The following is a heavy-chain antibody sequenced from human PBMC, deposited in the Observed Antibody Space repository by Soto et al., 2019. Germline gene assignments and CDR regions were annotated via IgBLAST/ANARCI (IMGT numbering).Heavy chain of an antibody. CDR2: IYSGGST. Sequence: GGSLRLSCAASGFTVSSNYMSWVRQAPGKGLEWVSVIYSGGSTYYADSVKGRFTISRDNSKNTLYLQMNSLRAEDTAVYYCARDRYCSGGSCYSHSGYWGQGTLVTVSS. CDR1: GFTVSSNY. J-gene: IGHJ4*02. V-gene: IGHV3-66*01. CDR3: ARDRYCSGGSCYSHSGY. D-gene: IGHD2-15*01.